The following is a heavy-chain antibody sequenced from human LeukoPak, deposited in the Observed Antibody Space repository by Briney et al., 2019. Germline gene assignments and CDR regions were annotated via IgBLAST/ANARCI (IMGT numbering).Heavy chain of an antibody. V-gene: IGHV3-30*02. CDR1: GFTFSTYG. Sequence: GGSLRLSCAASGFTFSTYGMHWVRQAPGKGLEWVAFIRYDGSKKFYADSVKGRFTISRDNSKNTLYLQMYSLRAEDTAVYYCAKIPYGDYVLDYYYYMDVWGKGTTVTISS. J-gene: IGHJ6*03. CDR2: IRYDGSKK. CDR3: AKIPYGDYVLDYYYYMDV. D-gene: IGHD4-17*01.